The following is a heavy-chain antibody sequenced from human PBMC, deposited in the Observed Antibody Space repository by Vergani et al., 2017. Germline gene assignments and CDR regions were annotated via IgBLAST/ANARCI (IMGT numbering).Heavy chain of an antibody. V-gene: IGHV1-58*01. J-gene: IGHJ6*02. CDR1: GFTFTSSA. Sequence: QMQLVQSGPEVKKPGTSVTVSCKASGFTFTSSAVQWVRQARGQRLEWIGWIVVGSGNTNYAQKFQERVTITRDMSTSPAYMELSSLRSEDTAVYYCAAGHYYGSGSGLDYYYGMDVWGQGTTVTVSS. CDR2: IVVGSGNT. D-gene: IGHD3-10*01. CDR3: AAGHYYGSGSGLDYYYGMDV.